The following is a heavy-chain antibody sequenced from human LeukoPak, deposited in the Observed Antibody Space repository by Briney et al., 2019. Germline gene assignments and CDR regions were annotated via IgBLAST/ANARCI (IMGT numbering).Heavy chain of an antibody. D-gene: IGHD2-15*01. CDR3: ARVVVVNNWFDP. CDR2: ISAYNGNT. V-gene: IGHV1-18*01. CDR1: GYTFTSCG. J-gene: IGHJ5*02. Sequence: ASVKVSCKASGYTFTSCGISWVRQAPGQGLEWMGWISAYNGNTNYAQKLQGRVTMTTDTSTSTAYMELRSLRSDDTAVYYCARVVVVNNWFDPWGQGTLVTVSS.